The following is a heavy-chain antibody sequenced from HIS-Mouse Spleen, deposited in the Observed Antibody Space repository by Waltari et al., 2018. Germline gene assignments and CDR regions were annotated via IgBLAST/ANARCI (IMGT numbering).Heavy chain of an antibody. V-gene: IGHV4-59*08. D-gene: IGHD2-15*01. J-gene: IGHJ4*02. Sequence: QVQLQESGPGLVKPSETLSLTCTASGGSISIYYWSWIRQPPGKGLEWIGYIYYSGSTNYNPSLKSRVTISVDTSKNQFSLKLSSVTAADTAVYYCARGGLLAATYYFDYWGQGTLVTVSS. CDR3: ARGGLLAATYYFDY. CDR2: IYYSGST. CDR1: GGSISIYY.